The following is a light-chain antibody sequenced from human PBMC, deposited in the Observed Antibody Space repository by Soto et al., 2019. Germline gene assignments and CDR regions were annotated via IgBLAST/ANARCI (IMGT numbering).Light chain of an antibody. Sequence: QSALTQPASVSGSPGQSITISCTGSSSDVGSYNLVSWYQQHPGKAPKLMIYEVSKRPSGVSRRFSGSKSGNTASLTISGLQAEDVADYYCCSYAGSSTSLYVFGTGTKLTVL. CDR2: EVS. CDR1: SSDVGSYNL. CDR3: CSYAGSSTSLYV. J-gene: IGLJ1*01. V-gene: IGLV2-23*02.